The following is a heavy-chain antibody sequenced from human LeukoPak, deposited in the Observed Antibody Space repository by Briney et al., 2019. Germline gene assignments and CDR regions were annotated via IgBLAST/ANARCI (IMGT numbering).Heavy chain of an antibody. J-gene: IGHJ6*02. V-gene: IGHV3-7*01. CDR1: GFTFSNYA. CDR2: IKEDESQE. D-gene: IGHD7-27*01. Sequence: PGGSLRLSCAASGFTFSNYALSWVRQAPGKGLEWVANIKEDESQEHYADSMKGRFTVSGDNAKNSLFLQMNSLRVEDTAVYYCATYKNWVAGDVWGQGTTVSVSS. CDR3: ATYKNWVAGDV.